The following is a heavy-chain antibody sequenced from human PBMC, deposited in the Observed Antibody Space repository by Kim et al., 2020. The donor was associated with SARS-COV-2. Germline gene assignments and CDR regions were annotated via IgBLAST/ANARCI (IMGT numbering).Heavy chain of an antibody. CDR3: ARHLGPAAMGLLWYFDL. J-gene: IGHJ2*01. D-gene: IGHD2-2*01. Sequence: LKSRVTISVDTSKNQFSLKLSSVTAADTAVYYCARHLGPAAMGLLWYFDLWGRGTLVTVSS. V-gene: IGHV4-39*01.